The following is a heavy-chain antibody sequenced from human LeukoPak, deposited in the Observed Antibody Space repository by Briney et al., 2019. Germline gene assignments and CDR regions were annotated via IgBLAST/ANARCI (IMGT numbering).Heavy chain of an antibody. CDR2: INPNSGGT. CDR1: GYTFTGYY. CDR3: SRAPGGKGSDY. J-gene: IGHJ4*02. D-gene: IGHD4-23*01. V-gene: IGHV1-2*02. Sequence: ASVEVSCKASGYTFTGYYMHWVRQAPGQGLEWMGWINPNSGGTNYAQKFQGRVTMTRDTSISTAYMELSRLRSDDTAVYYCSRAPGGKGSDYWGQGTLVTVSS.